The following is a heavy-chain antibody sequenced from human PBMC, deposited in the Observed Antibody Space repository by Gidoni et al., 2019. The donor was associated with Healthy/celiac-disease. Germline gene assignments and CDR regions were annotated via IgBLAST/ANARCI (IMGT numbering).Heavy chain of an antibody. Sequence: QMQLVQSGPEVKKPGTSVKVSCTASGFTFTTSAIQCVRQARGQRLEWIGWIVVCSGNTNYAQKFQERVTITRDMSKSTAYMELSSLRSEDTAVYYCAADIPYGMDVWGQGTTVTVSS. CDR1: GFTFTTSA. J-gene: IGHJ6*02. V-gene: IGHV1-58*02. CDR3: AADIPYGMDV. CDR2: IVVCSGNT.